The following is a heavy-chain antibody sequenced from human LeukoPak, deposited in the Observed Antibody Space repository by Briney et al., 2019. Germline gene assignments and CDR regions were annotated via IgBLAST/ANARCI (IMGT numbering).Heavy chain of an antibody. CDR1: GGTFSSYA. V-gene: IGHV1-69*04. CDR2: IIPILGIA. CDR3: ARLSVDTAMVLLDY. D-gene: IGHD5-18*01. Sequence: KVSCKASGGTFSSYAISWVRQAPGQGLEWMGRIIPILGIANYAQKFQGRVTITADKSTSTAYMELSSLRSEDTAVYYCARLSVDTAMVLLDYWGQGTLVTVSS. J-gene: IGHJ4*02.